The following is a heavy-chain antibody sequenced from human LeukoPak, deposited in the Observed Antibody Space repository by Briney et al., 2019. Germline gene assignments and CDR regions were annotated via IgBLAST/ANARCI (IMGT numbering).Heavy chain of an antibody. J-gene: IGHJ3*02. D-gene: IGHD6-13*01. CDR2: MNPNSGNT. CDR1: GYTFTSYD. V-gene: IGHV1-8*01. CDR3: AREGSYEQPTSNDAFDI. Sequence: ASVKVSCKASGYTFTSYDINWVRQATGQGLEWMGWMNPNSGNTGYARKFQGRVTMTRNTSISTAYMELSSLRSEDTAVYYCAREGSYEQPTSNDAFDIWGQGTMVTVSS.